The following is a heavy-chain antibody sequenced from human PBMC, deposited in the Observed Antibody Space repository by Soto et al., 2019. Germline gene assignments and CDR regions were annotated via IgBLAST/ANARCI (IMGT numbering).Heavy chain of an antibody. CDR2: INPNSGGT. V-gene: IGHV1-2*02. Sequence: ASVKVSCKASNYSFSSFGSSWMQQAPGQVFEWMGWINPNSGGTNYAQKFQGRVTMTRDTSISTAYMELSRLRSDDTAVYYCAREYSSTWYPFDYWGQGTLVTVSS. J-gene: IGHJ4*02. CDR1: NYSFSSFG. CDR3: AREYSSTWYPFDY. D-gene: IGHD6-13*01.